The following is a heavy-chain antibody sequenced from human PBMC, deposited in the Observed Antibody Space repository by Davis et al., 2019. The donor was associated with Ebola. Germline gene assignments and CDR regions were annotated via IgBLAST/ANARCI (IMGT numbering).Heavy chain of an antibody. Sequence: SQTLSLTCAISGDSVSSHSAAWNWIRQSPSRGLEWLGRTYYRSKWYNDYAVSVKSRITINPDTSKNQFSLQLNSVTPEDTAVYYCARDRGLAVAGNYYFDYWGQGTLVTVSS. CDR2: TYYRSKWYN. J-gene: IGHJ4*02. D-gene: IGHD6-19*01. CDR1: GDSVSSHSAA. CDR3: ARDRGLAVAGNYYFDY. V-gene: IGHV6-1*01.